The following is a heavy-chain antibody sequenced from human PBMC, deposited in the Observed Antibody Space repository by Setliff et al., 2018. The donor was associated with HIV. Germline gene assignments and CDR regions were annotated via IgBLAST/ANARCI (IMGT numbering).Heavy chain of an antibody. V-gene: IGHV4-4*09. CDR1: GGSFSDYY. Sequence: PSETLSLTCTVSGGSFSDYYRSWIRQPPGKGLEWIGYIYTSGSTNYNPSLKSRVTISVDTSKNQFSLKLSSVTAADTAVYYCARGSAYYYGSGIDYWGQGTLVTVS. CDR3: ARGSAYYYGSGIDY. CDR2: IYTSGST. J-gene: IGHJ4*02. D-gene: IGHD3-10*01.